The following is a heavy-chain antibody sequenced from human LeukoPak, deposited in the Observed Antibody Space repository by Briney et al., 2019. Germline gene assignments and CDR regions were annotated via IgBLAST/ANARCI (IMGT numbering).Heavy chain of an antibody. Sequence: SETLPLTCAVSGYSISSGYYWGWIRQPPGKGLEWIGSIYHSGSTYYNPSLKSRVTISVDTSKNQFSLKLSSVTAADTAVYYCALVRGVIIVDYWGQGTPVTVSS. J-gene: IGHJ4*02. CDR2: IYHSGST. CDR1: GYSISSGYY. V-gene: IGHV4-38-2*01. D-gene: IGHD3-10*01. CDR3: ALVRGVIIVDY.